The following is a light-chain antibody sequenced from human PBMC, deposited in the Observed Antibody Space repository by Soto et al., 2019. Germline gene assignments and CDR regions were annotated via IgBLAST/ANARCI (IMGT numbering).Light chain of an antibody. CDR1: QTIVSSDY. V-gene: IGKV3-20*01. CDR2: AAS. J-gene: IGKJ1*01. Sequence: EIVLTQSPGTLSLSPGDRATLFCRASQTIVSSDYLAWYQQKPGQPPRLLIYAASSRATGIPDRFSGSGSGTDFTLTISRLESEDAEVYHCQQHGTLPWTFGQGTKVEIK. CDR3: QQHGTLPWT.